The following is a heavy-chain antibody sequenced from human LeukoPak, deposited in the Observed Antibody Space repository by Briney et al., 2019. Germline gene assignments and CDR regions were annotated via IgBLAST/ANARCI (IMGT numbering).Heavy chain of an antibody. CDR2: INPSGSST. CDR1: GYTFTSCY. CDR3: ARGDYSGRPDY. V-gene: IGHV1-46*01. J-gene: IGHJ4*02. D-gene: IGHD1-26*01. Sequence: ASVKVSCKASGYTFTSCYMHWVRQAPGQGLEWMVIINPSGSSTTYAQKFQGRVTMTRDTSTSTVYMELSSLRSEDTAVYYCARGDYSGRPDYWGQGTLVTVSS.